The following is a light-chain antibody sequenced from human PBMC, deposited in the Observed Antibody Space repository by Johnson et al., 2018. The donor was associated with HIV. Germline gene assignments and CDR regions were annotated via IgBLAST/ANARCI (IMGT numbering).Light chain of an antibody. J-gene: IGLJ1*01. CDR2: EKN. V-gene: IGLV1-51*02. CDR1: SSNIGNNY. CDR3: GTWDSSLGAHYV. Sequence: QSVLTQPPSVSVAPGQKVTISCSGSSSNIGNNYVSWYQQLPGTAPKLLIYEKNKRPSGIPDRFSASKSGTSATLDITGLQTGDEADYYCGTWDSSLGAHYVFGTGTKVTVL.